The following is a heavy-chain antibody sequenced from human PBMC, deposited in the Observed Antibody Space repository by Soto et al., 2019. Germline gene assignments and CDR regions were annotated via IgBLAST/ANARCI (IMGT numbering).Heavy chain of an antibody. CDR1: GFTFRSGS. CDR3: SRDGHDGYKSLDY. CDR2: ISSSSTYI. D-gene: IGHD2-21*01. V-gene: IGHV3-21*01. J-gene: IGHJ4*02. Sequence: PGKSLTLSCAASGFTFRSGSMNWVRQAQGKEKERDSSISSSSTYIYYADSVKGRVTISRDNAKNSLYLQMNSLRAEDTAVYYCSRDGHDGYKSLDYWGEGTLVHVSS.